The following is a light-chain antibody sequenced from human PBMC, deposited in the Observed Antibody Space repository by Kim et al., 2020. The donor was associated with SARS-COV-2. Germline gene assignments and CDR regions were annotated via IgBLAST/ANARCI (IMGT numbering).Light chain of an antibody. CDR3: QQRSNWPIT. Sequence: PGERATLSCRASQSVSSYLAWYQQKPGQAPRLLIYDASNRATGIPARFSGSGSGTDFILTISSLEPEDFAVYYCQQRSNWPITFGQGTRLEIK. CDR1: QSVSSY. V-gene: IGKV3-11*01. J-gene: IGKJ5*01. CDR2: DAS.